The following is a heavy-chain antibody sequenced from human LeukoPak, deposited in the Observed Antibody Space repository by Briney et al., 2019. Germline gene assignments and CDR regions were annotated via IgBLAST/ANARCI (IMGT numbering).Heavy chain of an antibody. CDR3: ARDRESGSYFVSTAFDI. J-gene: IGHJ3*02. CDR2: ISAYNGNT. CDR1: GYTFTSYG. D-gene: IGHD1-26*01. V-gene: IGHV1-18*01. Sequence: ASVKVSCKASGYTFTSYGISWVRQAPGQGLERMGWISAYNGNTNYAQKLQGRVTMTTDTSTSTAYMELRSLRSDDTAVYYCARDRESGSYFVSTAFDIWGQGTMVTVSS.